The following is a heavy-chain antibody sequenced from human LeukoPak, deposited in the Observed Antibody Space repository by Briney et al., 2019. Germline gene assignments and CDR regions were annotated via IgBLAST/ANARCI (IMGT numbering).Heavy chain of an antibody. CDR3: ARIGSAASTDY. CDR2: ISDSGGAI. D-gene: IGHD6-13*01. J-gene: IGHJ4*02. CDR1: GFTFSTYA. V-gene: IGHV3-23*01. Sequence: PGGSLRLSCAASGFTFSTYALNWVRQAPGKGLEWVSAISDSGGAIFYADSVKGRFTMSRDNSKNSLFLQMNSLRAEDTALYYCARIGSAASTDYWGQGTLVTVSS.